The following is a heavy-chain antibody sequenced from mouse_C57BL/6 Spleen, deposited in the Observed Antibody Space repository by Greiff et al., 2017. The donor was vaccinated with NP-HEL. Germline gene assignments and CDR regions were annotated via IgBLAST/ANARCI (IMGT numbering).Heavy chain of an antibody. Sequence: VQLQQSGAELVKPGASVKISCKASGYAFSSYWMNWVKQRPGKGLEWIGQIYPGDGDTNYNGKFKGKATLTADKSSSTAYMQLSSLTSEDSAVYFCARSNWDGLYAMDYWGQGTSGTVSS. D-gene: IGHD4-1*01. CDR3: ARSNWDGLYAMDY. CDR2: IYPGDGDT. J-gene: IGHJ4*01. V-gene: IGHV1-80*01. CDR1: GYAFSSYW.